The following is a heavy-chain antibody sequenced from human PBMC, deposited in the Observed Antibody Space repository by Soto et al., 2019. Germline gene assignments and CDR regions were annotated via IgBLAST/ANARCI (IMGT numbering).Heavy chain of an antibody. V-gene: IGHV3-7*01. CDR2: IKQDGSEK. J-gene: IGHJ4*02. D-gene: IGHD3-3*01. Sequence: GGSLRLSCAASGFTFSSYWMSWVRQAPGKGLEWVANIKQDGSEKYYVDSVKGRFTISRDNAKNPLYLQMNSLRAEDTAVYYCARGPRDFWSGYYTFDYWGQGTLVTVSS. CDR1: GFTFSSYW. CDR3: ARGPRDFWSGYYTFDY.